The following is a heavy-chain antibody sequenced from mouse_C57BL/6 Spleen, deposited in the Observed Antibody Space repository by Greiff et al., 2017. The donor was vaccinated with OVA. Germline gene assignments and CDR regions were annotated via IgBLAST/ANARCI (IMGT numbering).Heavy chain of an antibody. V-gene: IGHV1-80*01. CDR2: IYPGDGDT. Sequence: QVQLQQSGAELVKPGASVKISCKASGYAFSSYWMNWVKQRPGKGLEWIGQIYPGDGDTNYNGKLKGKATLTAAKSSRTAYMQLGRLTSEGSAVYFCARSRGYDGYLFDYWGQGTTLTVSA. CDR3: ARSRGYDGYLFDY. J-gene: IGHJ2*01. CDR1: GYAFSSYW. D-gene: IGHD2-3*01.